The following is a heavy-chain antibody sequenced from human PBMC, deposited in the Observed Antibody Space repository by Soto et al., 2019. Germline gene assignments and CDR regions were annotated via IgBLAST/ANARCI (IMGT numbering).Heavy chain of an antibody. CDR3: ARPNYWNDVLYGMDV. CDR2: IYPGDSDT. D-gene: IGHD1-1*01. CDR1: GCSFTSYW. Sequence: GESLKISCKGSGCSFTSYWIGWVRQMPGKGLEWMGIIYPGDSDTRYSPSFQGPVTISADKSISTAYLQWSSLKASDTAMYYCARPNYWNDVLYGMDVWGQGTTVTVSS. J-gene: IGHJ6*02. V-gene: IGHV5-51*01.